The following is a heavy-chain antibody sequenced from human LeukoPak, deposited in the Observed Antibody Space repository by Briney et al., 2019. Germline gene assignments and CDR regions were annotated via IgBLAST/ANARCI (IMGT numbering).Heavy chain of an antibody. V-gene: IGHV4-59*08. D-gene: IGHD5-24*01. Sequence: SETLSLTCTVSGCSISSYYWSWIRQPPGKGLEWIGYIYYSGSTNYNPSLKSRVTISVDTSKNQFSLKLSSVTAADTAVYYCAGYRDGYQYAFDNWGQGTMVTVSS. CDR2: IYYSGST. J-gene: IGHJ3*02. CDR3: AGYRDGYQYAFDN. CDR1: GCSISSYY.